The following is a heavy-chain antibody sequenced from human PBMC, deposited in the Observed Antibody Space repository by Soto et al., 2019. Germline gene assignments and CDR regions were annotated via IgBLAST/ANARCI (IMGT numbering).Heavy chain of an antibody. Sequence: GGSLRLSCAASGFTFSSYAMSWVRQAPGKGLEWVSAISGNGGSTYYADSVKGQFNISRDNSKNTLYLQMNSLRAEDTAVYYCAKGSGSYVSRGYWGQGTLVTVSS. CDR2: ISGNGGST. J-gene: IGHJ4*02. CDR1: GFTFSSYA. V-gene: IGHV3-23*01. CDR3: AKGSGSYVSRGY. D-gene: IGHD1-26*01.